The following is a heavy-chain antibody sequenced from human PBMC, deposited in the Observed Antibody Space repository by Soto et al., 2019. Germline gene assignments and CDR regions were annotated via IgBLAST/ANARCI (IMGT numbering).Heavy chain of an antibody. CDR3: ARGGHVVVVTAAFDY. V-gene: IGHV1-46*01. J-gene: IGHJ4*02. CDR1: GNTFTNYY. Sequence: ASVKVSCKASGNTFTNYYIHWVRQAPGQGLEWMGTINPSGGHTTYAQKFLGRVTMTRDTSTSTLYMELISLRSEDMSLYYCARGGHVVVVTAAFDYWGQGTLVTVSS. D-gene: IGHD2-21*02. CDR2: INPSGGHT.